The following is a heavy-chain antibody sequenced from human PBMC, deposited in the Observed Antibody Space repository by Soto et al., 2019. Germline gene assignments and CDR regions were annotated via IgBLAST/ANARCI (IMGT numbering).Heavy chain of an antibody. CDR1: GGSISSGDYY. J-gene: IGHJ3*02. CDR3: EREPPRGAFDI. CDR2: IYYSGST. V-gene: IGHV4-30-4*01. D-gene: IGHD3-10*01. Sequence: ASETLSLTCTVSGGSISSGDYYWSWIRQPPGKGLEWIGYIYYSGSTYYNPSLKSRVTISVDTSKNQFPLKLSSVTAADTAVYYCEREPPRGAFDIWGQGTMVT.